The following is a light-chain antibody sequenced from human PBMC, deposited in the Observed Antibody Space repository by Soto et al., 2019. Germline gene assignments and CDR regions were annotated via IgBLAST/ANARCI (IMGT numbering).Light chain of an antibody. V-gene: IGKV1-12*01. CDR3: QQANSFQYT. J-gene: IGKJ2*01. Sequence: DIQMTQSPSSVSASVGDRVTITCRASQGISYWLAWYQQRPGKAPNLLIYAASSLQSGVPSRFSGSGSGTDFTLTISSLQPEDFATYYCQQANSFQYTFGQGTKL. CDR2: AAS. CDR1: QGISYW.